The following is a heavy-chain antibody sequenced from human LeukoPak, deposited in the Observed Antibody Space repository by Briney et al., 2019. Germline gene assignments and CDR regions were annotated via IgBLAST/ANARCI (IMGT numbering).Heavy chain of an antibody. CDR1: GFTFDDYA. D-gene: IGHD1-26*01. CDR3: ARGDSGSLD. CDR2: ISWNSGSI. Sequence: GGSLRLSCAASGFTFDDYAMHWVRQAPGKGLEWVSGISWNSGSIGYADSVKGRFTISRDNAKNSLYLQMNSLRAEDTAVYYRARGDSGSLDWGQGTLVTVSS. J-gene: IGHJ4*02. V-gene: IGHV3-9*01.